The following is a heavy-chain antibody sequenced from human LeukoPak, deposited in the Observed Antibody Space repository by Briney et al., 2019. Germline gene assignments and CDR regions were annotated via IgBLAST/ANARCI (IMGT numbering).Heavy chain of an antibody. D-gene: IGHD3-10*01. J-gene: IGHJ6*03. CDR1: GFTFSSYA. CDR3: AKAGFYYYYYYMDV. Sequence: GGSLRLSCAASGFTFSSYAMSGVRQAPGKGLEWVSAISGSGGSTYYADSVKGRFTISRDNSKNTLYLQMNSLRAEDTAVYYCAKAGFYYYYYYMDVWGKGTTVTVSS. CDR2: ISGSGGST. V-gene: IGHV3-23*01.